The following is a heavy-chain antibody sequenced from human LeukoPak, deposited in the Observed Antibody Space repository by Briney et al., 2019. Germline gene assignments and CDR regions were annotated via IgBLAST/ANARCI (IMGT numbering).Heavy chain of an antibody. CDR2: INSDGSSR. CDR3: ASASSHRIAAGGDY. V-gene: IGHV3-74*01. J-gene: IGHJ4*02. D-gene: IGHD6-13*01. Sequence: GGSLRLSCAAPGFTFSNYWMHWVRQAPGKGLVWVSRINSDGSSRNYADSVKGRFTTSRDNAKNTLYLQMNSLRAEDTAVYYCASASSHRIAAGGDYWGQGTLVTVSS. CDR1: GFTFSNYW.